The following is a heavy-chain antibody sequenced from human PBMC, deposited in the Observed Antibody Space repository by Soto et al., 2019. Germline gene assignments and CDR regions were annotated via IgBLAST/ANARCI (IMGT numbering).Heavy chain of an antibody. CDR2: IWYDGSNK. Sequence: SLRLSCAASGFTFSSYGMHWVRQAPGKGLEWVAVIWYDGSNKYYADSVKGRFTISRDNSKNTLYLQMNSLRVEDTAVYYCARDPGDVSSSWLFDYWGQGTLVTVSS. J-gene: IGHJ4*02. V-gene: IGHV3-33*01. CDR3: ARDPGDVSSSWLFDY. CDR1: GFTFSSYG. D-gene: IGHD6-13*01.